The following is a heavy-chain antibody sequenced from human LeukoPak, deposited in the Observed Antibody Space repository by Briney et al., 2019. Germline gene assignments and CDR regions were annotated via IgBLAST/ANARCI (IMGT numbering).Heavy chain of an antibody. Sequence: GGSLRLSCAASGFTFNTYAMTWVRQAPGRGLEWVSTASGSGGRTYYADSVKGRFTISRDNSNNTLYLHMTRLRAEDTALYSCAKDGQVRGAIPHYSDSWGQGTLVTVSS. CDR1: GFTFNTYA. CDR3: AKDGQVRGAIPHYSDS. J-gene: IGHJ4*02. V-gene: IGHV3-23*01. D-gene: IGHD3-10*01. CDR2: ASGSGGRT.